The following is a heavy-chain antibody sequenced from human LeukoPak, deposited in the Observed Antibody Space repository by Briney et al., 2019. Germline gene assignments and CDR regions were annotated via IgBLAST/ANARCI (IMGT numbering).Heavy chain of an antibody. Sequence: NPGGSLRLSCAASGFAFSTYSMNWVRQAPGKGLEWVSSITSISSYIKYSDSVRRRFTISRDNAKNSLYLQMNSLRAEDTAVYYCARVKAGATVENFYYYYMDVWGKGTTVTVSS. V-gene: IGHV3-21*01. CDR1: GFAFSTYS. D-gene: IGHD1/OR15-1a*01. J-gene: IGHJ6*03. CDR3: ARVKAGATVENFYYYYMDV. CDR2: ITSISSYI.